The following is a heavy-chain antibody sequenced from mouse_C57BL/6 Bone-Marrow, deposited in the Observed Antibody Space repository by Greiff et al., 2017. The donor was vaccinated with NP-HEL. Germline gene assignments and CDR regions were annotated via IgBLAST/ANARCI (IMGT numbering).Heavy chain of an antibody. CDR2: IDPENGDT. J-gene: IGHJ2*01. D-gene: IGHD3-2*02. Sequence: EVQLQQSGAELVRPGASVKLSCTASGFNIKDDYMHWVKQRPEQGLEWIGWIDPENGDTEYASKFQGKATITAETSSNTAYLQLSSLTSEDTAVYYCTLRQLRLRNLDYWGQGTTLTVSS. V-gene: IGHV14-4*01. CDR1: GFNIKDDY. CDR3: TLRQLRLRNLDY.